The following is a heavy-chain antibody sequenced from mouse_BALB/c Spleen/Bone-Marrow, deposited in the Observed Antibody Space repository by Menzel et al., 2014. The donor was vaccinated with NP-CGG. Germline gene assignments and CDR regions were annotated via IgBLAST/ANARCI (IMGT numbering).Heavy chain of an antibody. V-gene: IGHV1-14*01. Sequence: VHVKQSGPELVKPGASVKMSCKASGHTFTSYVMHWVKQKPGQGLEWIGYINPYNDGTKYNEKFKGKATLTSDKSSSTAYMELSSLTSEDSAVYYCARPGGNYVLYAMDYWGQGTSVTVSS. CDR3: ARPGGNYVLYAMDY. D-gene: IGHD2-1*01. J-gene: IGHJ4*01. CDR2: INPYNDGT. CDR1: GHTFTSYV.